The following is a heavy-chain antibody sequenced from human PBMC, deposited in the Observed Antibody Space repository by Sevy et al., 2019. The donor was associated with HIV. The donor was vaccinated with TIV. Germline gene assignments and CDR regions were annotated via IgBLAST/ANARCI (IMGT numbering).Heavy chain of an antibody. CDR1: GFTFSSYA. Sequence: GGSLRLSCAASGFTFSSYAMSWVRQAPGKGLEWVSAISGSGGSTYYADSVKGRFTISRDNSKNTLYLQMNSLRAEDTALYYCVGETHYYDISSFYPLGFWGQGTLVTVSS. J-gene: IGHJ4*02. CDR2: ISGSGGST. D-gene: IGHD3-22*01. V-gene: IGHV3-23*01. CDR3: VGETHYYDISSFYPLGF.